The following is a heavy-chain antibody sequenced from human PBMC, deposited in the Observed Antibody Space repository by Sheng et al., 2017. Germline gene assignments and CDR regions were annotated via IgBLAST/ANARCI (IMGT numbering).Heavy chain of an antibody. CDR2: ISNSGST. V-gene: IGHV4-39*07. CDR1: GDSISSSSYY. CDR3: ATSKMAPYVWFDP. J-gene: IGHJ5*02. Sequence: QLQLQESGPGLVKPSETLSLTCTVSGDSISSSSYYWDWVRQPPGKGLEWIGSISNSGSTYYNPSLKSRVTMSLDTSKNQFSLKLSSVTAADTAIYYCATSKMAPYVWFDPWGQGTLVTVSS. D-gene: IGHD3-16*01.